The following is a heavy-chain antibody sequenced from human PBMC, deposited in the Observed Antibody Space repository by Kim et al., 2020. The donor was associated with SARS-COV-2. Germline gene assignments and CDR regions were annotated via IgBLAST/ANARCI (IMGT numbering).Heavy chain of an antibody. CDR3: ARFPPNYDFWSGAHKTYDY. J-gene: IGHJ4*02. D-gene: IGHD3-3*01. V-gene: IGHV4-34*01. Sequence: SRVTISVDTSKNQFSLKLSSVTAADTAVYYCARFPPNYDFWSGAHKTYDYWGQGTLVTVSS.